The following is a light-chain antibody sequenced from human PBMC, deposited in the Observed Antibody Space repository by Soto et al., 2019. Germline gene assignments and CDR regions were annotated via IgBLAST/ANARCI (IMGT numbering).Light chain of an antibody. Sequence: QPVLTQSPSASASVGASVKLTCTLSSGPSSYAIAWHQQQPEKAPRYLMKLNSDGSHNKGDGIPDRFSGSSSGAEHYLTISNLQSEDEGGYYCQTWGTGPHVVFGGGTKLTVL. CDR3: QTWGTGPHVV. CDR1: SGPSSYA. V-gene: IGLV4-69*01. J-gene: IGLJ2*01. CDR2: LNSDGSH.